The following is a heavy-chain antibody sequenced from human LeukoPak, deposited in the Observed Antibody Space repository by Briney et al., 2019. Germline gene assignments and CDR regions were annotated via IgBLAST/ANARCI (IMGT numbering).Heavy chain of an antibody. J-gene: IGHJ4*02. D-gene: IGHD5-12*01. V-gene: IGHV3-23*01. Sequence: GGSLRLSCAASGFTFNNCAMTWVRQAPGKGLEWVSLVSGSGNSTFYADSVKGRFTISRDNSKNTLYLQMNNLRAEDTAVYYCAMGGDITTSQFDYWGQGTLVTVSS. CDR2: VSGSGNST. CDR1: GFTFNNCA. CDR3: AMGGDITTSQFDY.